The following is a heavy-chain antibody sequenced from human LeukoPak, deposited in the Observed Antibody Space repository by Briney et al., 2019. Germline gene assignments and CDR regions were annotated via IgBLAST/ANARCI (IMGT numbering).Heavy chain of an antibody. J-gene: IGHJ4*02. D-gene: IGHD2-21*02. Sequence: GESLKISCKGSGYSFTSYWIGWVRQMPGKGLEWMGIIYPGDSDTRYSPSFQGQVTISADKSISTAYLQWSSLKASDTAMYYGARHSICGGDCYYFDYWGQGTLVTVSS. V-gene: IGHV5-51*01. CDR1: GYSFTSYW. CDR3: ARHSICGGDCYYFDY. CDR2: IYPGDSDT.